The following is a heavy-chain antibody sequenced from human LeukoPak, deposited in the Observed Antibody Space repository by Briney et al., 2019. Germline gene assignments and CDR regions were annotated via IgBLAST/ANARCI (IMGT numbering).Heavy chain of an antibody. V-gene: IGHV4-31*03. CDR2: IYYSGST. D-gene: IGHD4-17*01. CDR1: GGSISSGGYY. Sequence: SETLSLTCTVSGGSISSGGYYWSWIRQHPGKGLEWIGYIYYSGSTYYNPSLKSRVTISVDTSKNQFSLKLSSVTAADTAVYYCARVPDYGDYVGSFDYWGQGTLVTVAS. CDR3: ARVPDYGDYVGSFDY. J-gene: IGHJ4*02.